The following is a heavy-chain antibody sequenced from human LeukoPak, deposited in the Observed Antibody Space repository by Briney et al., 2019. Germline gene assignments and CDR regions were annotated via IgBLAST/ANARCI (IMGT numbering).Heavy chain of an antibody. CDR2: ISYGGSDK. Sequence: GGSLRLSCAASGFTFSSYGMHWVRQAPGKGLEWVAVISYGGSDKYYADSVKGRFTISRDNAKNSLYLQMNSLRAEDTAVYYCASPLLRYPRKDVWGQGTTVTVSS. D-gene: IGHD3-9*01. CDR1: GFTFSSYG. V-gene: IGHV3-30-3*01. J-gene: IGHJ6*02. CDR3: ASPLLRYPRKDV.